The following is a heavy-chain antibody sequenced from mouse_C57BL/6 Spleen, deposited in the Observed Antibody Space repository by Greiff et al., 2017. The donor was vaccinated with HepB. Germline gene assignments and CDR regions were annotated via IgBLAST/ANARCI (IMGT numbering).Heavy chain of an antibody. CDR2: INPNNGGT. J-gene: IGHJ1*03. CDR1: GYTFTDYN. D-gene: IGHD2-3*01. Sequence: VQLQQSGPELVKPGASVKIPCKASGYTFTDYNMDWVKQSHGKSLEWIGDINPNNGGTIYNQKFKGKATLTVDKSSSTAYMELRSLTSEDTAVYYCARGGWTYWYFDVWGTGTTVTVSS. V-gene: IGHV1-18*01. CDR3: ARGGWTYWYFDV.